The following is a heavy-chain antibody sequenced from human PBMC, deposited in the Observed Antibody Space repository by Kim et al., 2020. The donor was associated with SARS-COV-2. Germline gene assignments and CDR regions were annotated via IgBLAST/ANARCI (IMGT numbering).Heavy chain of an antibody. J-gene: IGHJ4*02. CDR2: TGST. Sequence: TGSTIYSQKFQGRVTFATDTAASTAYMELSFLRSEDSAVYYCLGGFYFDYWGQGTLVTVSS. D-gene: IGHD3-16*01. CDR3: LGGFYFDY. V-gene: IGHV1-3*01.